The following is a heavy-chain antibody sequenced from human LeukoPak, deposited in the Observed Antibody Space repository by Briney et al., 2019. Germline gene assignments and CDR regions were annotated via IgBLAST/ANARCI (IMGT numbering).Heavy chain of an antibody. J-gene: IGHJ4*02. CDR3: ARTSITIFGVVTHFDY. Sequence: SETLSLTCTVSGGSISSSSYYWSWIRQPXXXGLEWIGYIYYSGSTNYNPSLKSRVTISVDTSKNQFSLKLSSVTAADTAVYYCARTSITIFGVVTHFDYWGQGTLVTVSS. CDR2: IYYSGST. CDR1: GGSISSSSYY. V-gene: IGHV4-61*01. D-gene: IGHD3-3*01.